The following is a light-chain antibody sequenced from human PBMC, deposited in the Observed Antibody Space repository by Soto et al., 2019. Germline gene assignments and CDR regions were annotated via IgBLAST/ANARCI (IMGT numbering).Light chain of an antibody. CDR2: GAS. V-gene: IGKV3-20*01. CDR1: QSVSSSY. CDR3: QQYESSPLT. Sequence: EIVLTQSPGTLSLSPGERATLSCRASQSVSSSYLAWSQQKPGQAPRLLIYGASSRATGIPDRFSGSGSGTHFTLTISRLEPEDVAVYYCQQYESSPLTFGGGTKVEIK. J-gene: IGKJ4*01.